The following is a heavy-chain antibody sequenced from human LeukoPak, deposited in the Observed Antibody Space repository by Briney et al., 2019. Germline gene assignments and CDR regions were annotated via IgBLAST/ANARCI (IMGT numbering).Heavy chain of an antibody. CDR1: GFTFSRYW. CDR3: ARADYYYDSSGYYP. D-gene: IGHD3-22*01. CDR2: IKEDSSEK. V-gene: IGHV3-7*01. J-gene: IGHJ5*02. Sequence: GGSLRLSCIASGFTFSRYWMSWVRQVPGKGPEFVANIKEDSSEKSYVDFVKGRFTISRDNAKNSLYLQMNSLRAEDTAVYYCARADYYYDSSGYYPWGQGTLVTVSS.